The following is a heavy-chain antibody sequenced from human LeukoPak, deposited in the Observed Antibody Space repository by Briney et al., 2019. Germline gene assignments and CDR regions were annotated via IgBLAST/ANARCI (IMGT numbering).Heavy chain of an antibody. CDR2: ISGSGGST. CDR1: GFTFSSYA. J-gene: IGHJ4*02. V-gene: IGHV3-23*01. D-gene: IGHD3-22*01. Sequence: PGGSLRLSCAASGFTFSSYAMSWVRQAPGKGLEWVSGISGSGGSTYYADSVKGRFTISRDNSKNTLYMQMNSLRAEDTAVYYCAREWDDYDVSGYSSYFDYWGQGTLVTVSS. CDR3: AREWDDYDVSGYSSYFDY.